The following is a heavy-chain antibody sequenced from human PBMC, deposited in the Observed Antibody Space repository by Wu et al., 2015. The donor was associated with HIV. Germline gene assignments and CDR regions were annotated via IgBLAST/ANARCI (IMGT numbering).Heavy chain of an antibody. Sequence: QVQLVQSGPEVKRPGASVKVSCQASGYTITTYDFNWVRQAPGQGLEWMGWMNSNNGKTGYGQKFQGRVAMTRNISTRTAYMELSGLKSEDTAVYYCATSYYGSGSYPTFYYYYAMDVWGQGTTVTVSS. D-gene: IGHD3-10*01. J-gene: IGHJ6*02. CDR3: ATSYYGSGSYPTFYYYYAMDV. V-gene: IGHV1-8*01. CDR2: MNSNNGKT. CDR1: GYTITTYD.